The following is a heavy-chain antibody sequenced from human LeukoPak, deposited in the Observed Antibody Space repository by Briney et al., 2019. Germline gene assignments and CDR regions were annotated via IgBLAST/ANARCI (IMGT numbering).Heavy chain of an antibody. D-gene: IGHD1-14*01. CDR3: ARDSATNSFDY. CDR1: GGTFSSYA. J-gene: IGHJ4*02. V-gene: IGHV1-46*01. Sequence: ASVKVSCKASGGTFSSYAISWVRQAPGQGLEWMGIINPSGGSTSYAQKFQGRVTMTRDTSTSTVYMELSSLRSEDTAVYYCARDSATNSFDYWGQGTLVTVSS. CDR2: INPSGGST.